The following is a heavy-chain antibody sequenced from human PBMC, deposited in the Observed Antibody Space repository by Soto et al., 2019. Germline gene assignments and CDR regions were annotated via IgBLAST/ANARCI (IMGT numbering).Heavy chain of an antibody. CDR2: IYYSGST. V-gene: IGHV4-31*03. Sequence: SETLSLTCTVSGGSISSDGYYWSWIRQHPGKGLEWIGYIYYSGSTYYNPSLKSRVTISVDTSKNQFSLKLSSVTAADTAVYYCASTSTGRSGYDVAFDIWGQGTMVTVSS. D-gene: IGHD3-22*01. J-gene: IGHJ3*02. CDR3: ASTSTGRSGYDVAFDI. CDR1: GGSISSDGYY.